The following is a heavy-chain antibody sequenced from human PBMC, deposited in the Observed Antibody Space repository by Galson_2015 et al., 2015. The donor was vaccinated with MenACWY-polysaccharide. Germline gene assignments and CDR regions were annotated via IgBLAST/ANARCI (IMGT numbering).Heavy chain of an antibody. CDR2: ISIDGRNT. Sequence: SLRLSCAASGFTFSAYTMSWIRQAPGKGLEWVTVISIDGRNTYYADPVKGRFTISRDNSKNTLFLQMNGLTAEDTDVYYCVKAHETSGWNRGPGYWGQGTLVTVSS. D-gene: IGHD6-19*01. V-gene: IGHV3-23*01. J-gene: IGHJ4*02. CDR3: VKAHETSGWNRGPGY. CDR1: GFTFSAYT.